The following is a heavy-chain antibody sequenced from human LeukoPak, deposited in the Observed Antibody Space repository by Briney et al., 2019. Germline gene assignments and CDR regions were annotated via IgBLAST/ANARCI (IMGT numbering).Heavy chain of an antibody. J-gene: IGHJ4*02. CDR2: FDPGNGEI. V-gene: IGHV1-24*01. CDR1: GHTLKDLN. CDR3: AAGGLYDLLPY. D-gene: IGHD3-3*01. Sequence: APMKVPRKVFGHTLKDLNKHRVRQASGKRPEWMGGFDPGNGEIIYAQKFQGRVTMTEDASTDTAYMELSSLKSEDTAVYYCAAGGLYDLLPYWGQGTLVTVSS.